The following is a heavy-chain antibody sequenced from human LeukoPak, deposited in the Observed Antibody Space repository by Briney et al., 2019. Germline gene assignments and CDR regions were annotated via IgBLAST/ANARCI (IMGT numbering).Heavy chain of an antibody. CDR1: GFTFSSYA. CDR2: ISGSGDST. CDR3: AKYWSGSFVIFDY. J-gene: IGHJ4*02. V-gene: IGHV3-23*01. D-gene: IGHD1-26*01. Sequence: GGSLRLSCAASGFTFSSYAMSWVRQAPGKGLEWVSAISGSGDSTYYADSVKGRFTISRDNSKNTLYLQMNSLRAEDTAVYYCAKYWSGSFVIFDYWGQGTLVTVSS.